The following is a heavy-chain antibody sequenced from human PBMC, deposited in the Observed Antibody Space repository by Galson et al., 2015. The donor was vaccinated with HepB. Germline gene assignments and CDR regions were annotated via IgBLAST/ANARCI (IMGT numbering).Heavy chain of an antibody. J-gene: IGHJ2*01. CDR2: ISYDGSNK. D-gene: IGHD4-17*01. Sequence: SLRLSCAASGFTFSSYAMHWVRQAPGKGLEWVAVISYDGSNKYYADSVKGRFTISRDNSKNTLYLQMNSLRAEDTAVYYCARTTVTTWYFDLWGRGTLVTVSS. CDR1: GFTFSSYA. V-gene: IGHV3-30*04. CDR3: ARTTVTTWYFDL.